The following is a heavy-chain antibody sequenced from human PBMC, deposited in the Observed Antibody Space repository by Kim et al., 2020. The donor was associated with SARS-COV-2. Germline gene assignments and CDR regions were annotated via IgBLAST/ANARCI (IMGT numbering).Heavy chain of an antibody. Sequence: SETLSLTCTVSGGSISSYYWSWIRQPPGKGLEWIGYIYYSGSTNYNPSIKSRVTISVDTSKNQFSLKLSSVTAADTAVYYCARVLVATILPDWFDPWGQGTLVTVSS. D-gene: IGHD5-12*01. CDR2: IYYSGST. V-gene: IGHV4-59*01. J-gene: IGHJ5*02. CDR3: ARVLVATILPDWFDP. CDR1: GGSISSYY.